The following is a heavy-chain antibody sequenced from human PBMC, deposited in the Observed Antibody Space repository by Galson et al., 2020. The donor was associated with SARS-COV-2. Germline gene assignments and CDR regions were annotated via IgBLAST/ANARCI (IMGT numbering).Heavy chain of an antibody. CDR3: ARVPLVYCSSGSCYNNAFDI. D-gene: IGHD2-2*02. V-gene: IGHV4-31*03. J-gene: IGHJ3*02. Sequence: ETSETLSLTCSVSGGSISSGGYYWSWIRQHPGKGLEWIGYIYYSGSTYYNPSLKSRLTISLDTSKNQFSLKLSSVTAADTAVYYCARVPLVYCSSGSCYNNAFDIWGQGTMVTVSS. CDR2: IYYSGST. CDR1: GGSISSGGYY.